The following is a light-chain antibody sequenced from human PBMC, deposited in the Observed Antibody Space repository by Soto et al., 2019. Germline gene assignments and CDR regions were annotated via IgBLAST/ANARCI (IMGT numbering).Light chain of an antibody. V-gene: IGLV2-14*01. Sequence: QSALTQPASVSGSPGQSITISCSGTRSDIGSYNYVAWYQQSPGKAPKLIIYEVNYRPSGVSYRFSGSKSGNTASLTISGLQAEDEADYYCSSFSSDTTLFVFGGGTKLTVL. CDR2: EVN. CDR1: RSDIGSYNY. CDR3: SSFSSDTTLFV. J-gene: IGLJ2*01.